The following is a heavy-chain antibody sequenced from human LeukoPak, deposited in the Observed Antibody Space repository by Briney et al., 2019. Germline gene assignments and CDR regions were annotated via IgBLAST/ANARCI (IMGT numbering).Heavy chain of an antibody. CDR2: INSGSTYT. CDR3: VKEVESYSRSYGAYFDD. D-gene: IGHD1-26*01. Sequence: GGSLRLSCAASGFTFSSYMMNWVRQAPGKGLEWVSSINSGSTYTYYTESVKGRFTVSRDNSKNTLYLQMNSLRTEDTAVYYCVKEVESYSRSYGAYFDDWGQGTLVTVSS. J-gene: IGHJ4*02. V-gene: IGHV3-21*01. CDR1: GFTFSSYM.